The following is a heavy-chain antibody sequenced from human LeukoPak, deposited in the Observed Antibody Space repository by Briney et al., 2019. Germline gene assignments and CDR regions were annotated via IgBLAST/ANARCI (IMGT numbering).Heavy chain of an antibody. J-gene: IGHJ4*02. Sequence: PSETLSLNCSVSGVSMSSHYWSWIRQPPGKGLEWIGYIYYSGGTNYNPSLKSRATMSVDTSGNQFSLKLSSVTAADTALYYCATRPGGSTWYGVFDFWSRGTLVTVSS. V-gene: IGHV4-59*11. CDR3: ATRPGGSTWYGVFDF. CDR1: GVSMSSHY. D-gene: IGHD6-13*01. CDR2: IYYSGGT.